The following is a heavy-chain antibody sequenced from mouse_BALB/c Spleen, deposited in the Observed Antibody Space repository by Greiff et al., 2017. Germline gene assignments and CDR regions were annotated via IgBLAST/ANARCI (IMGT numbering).Heavy chain of an antibody. D-gene: IGHD2-3*01. Sequence: DVMLVESGGGLVQPGGSLKLSCAASGFTFSSYTMSWVRQTPEKRLEWVAYISNGGGSTYYPDTVKGRFTISRDNAKNTLYLQMSSLKSEDTAMYYCARIDGYYFDYWGQGTTLTVSS. CDR3: ARIDGYYFDY. CDR1: GFTFSSYT. V-gene: IGHV5-12-2*01. J-gene: IGHJ2*01. CDR2: ISNGGGST.